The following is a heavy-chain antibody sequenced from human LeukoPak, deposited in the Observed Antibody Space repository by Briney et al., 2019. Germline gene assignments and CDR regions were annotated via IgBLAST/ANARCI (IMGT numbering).Heavy chain of an antibody. CDR3: ARSPPLWSGNWFDP. Sequence: ASVKVSCKASGYTFTGYYMHWVRQAPGQGLEWMGWINPNSGGTNYAQKFQGWVTMTRDTSIRTAYMELSRLRSDDTAVYYCARSPPLWSGNWFDPWGQGTLVTVSS. D-gene: IGHD3-10*02. J-gene: IGHJ5*02. CDR1: GYTFTGYY. V-gene: IGHV1-2*04. CDR2: INPNSGGT.